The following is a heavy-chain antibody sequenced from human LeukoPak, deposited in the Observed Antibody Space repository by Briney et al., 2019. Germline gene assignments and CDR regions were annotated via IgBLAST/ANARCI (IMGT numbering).Heavy chain of an antibody. J-gene: IGHJ4*02. D-gene: IGHD3-10*01. Sequence: PGGSLRLSCAASGFTFSDYSMNWVRQAPGKGLEWVSFISSSSSFLYYADSVKGRFTISRDNAKNSLYLQMNSLRADDTAVYYCASASPYYGSGRPDSWGQGTLVTVSS. CDR1: GFTFSDYS. CDR2: ISSSSSFL. V-gene: IGHV3-21*01. CDR3: ASASPYYGSGRPDS.